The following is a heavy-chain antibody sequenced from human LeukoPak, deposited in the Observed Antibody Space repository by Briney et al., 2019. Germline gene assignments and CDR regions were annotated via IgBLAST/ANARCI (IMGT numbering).Heavy chain of an antibody. CDR1: GASVSSASY. V-gene: IGHV4-61*01. CDR3: ARSRAFNSGAFDP. D-gene: IGHD1-26*01. J-gene: IGHJ5*02. Sequence: SQTLSLTCTVSGASVSSASYWSWIRQPPGKGVEWIAHIYNGVNTNYNPSLKSRATISVDTSKNQFSLRLNSVTAADTAVYYCARSRAFNSGAFDPWGQGSLVTVSS. CDR2: IYNGVNT.